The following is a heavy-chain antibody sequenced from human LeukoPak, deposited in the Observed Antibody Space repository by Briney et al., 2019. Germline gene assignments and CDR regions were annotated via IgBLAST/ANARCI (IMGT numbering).Heavy chain of an antibody. J-gene: IGHJ4*02. D-gene: IGHD6-13*01. CDR1: GFTFSSYA. CDR2: ISASGGIT. CDR3: AKPADGYSSSLYYFDY. V-gene: IGHV3-23*01. Sequence: GGSLRLSCAASGFTFSSYAMSWVRQAPGKGLEWVSAISASGGITYYAESVKGRFTISRDNSKDTLYLLMNSLRAEATAVYYCAKPADGYSSSLYYFDYWGQGTLVTVSS.